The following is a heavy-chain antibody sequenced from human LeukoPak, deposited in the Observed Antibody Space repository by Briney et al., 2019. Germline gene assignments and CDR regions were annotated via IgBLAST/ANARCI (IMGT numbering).Heavy chain of an antibody. Sequence: SETLSLPCTVSGGPISSYYWRWLRHPPGKGLEWIGYFYYSGSTNYNPSLKSRVTISVDTSKNQFSLKLSSVTAADTAVYYCARRGSIGHLYYFDYWGQGTLVTVSS. V-gene: IGHV4-59*08. J-gene: IGHJ4*02. D-gene: IGHD3-16*01. CDR3: ARRGSIGHLYYFDY. CDR1: GGPISSYY. CDR2: FYYSGST.